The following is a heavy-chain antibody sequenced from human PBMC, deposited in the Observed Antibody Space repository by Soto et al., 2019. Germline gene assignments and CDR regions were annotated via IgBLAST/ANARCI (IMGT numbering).Heavy chain of an antibody. CDR1: GFSFSSYY. V-gene: IGHV3-72*01. CDR2: VKHRPKNYGT. Sequence: QLVESGGGLVQPGGSLRLSCAASGFSFSSYYMDWVRQAPGKGPEWVARVKHRPKNYGTEYAASVRGRFTISRDASQSSLFLQMNNLKTDDSAVYYCVRNDWGWFVPWGQGTLVTVSS. CDR3: VRNDWGWFVP. J-gene: IGHJ5*02. D-gene: IGHD3-9*01.